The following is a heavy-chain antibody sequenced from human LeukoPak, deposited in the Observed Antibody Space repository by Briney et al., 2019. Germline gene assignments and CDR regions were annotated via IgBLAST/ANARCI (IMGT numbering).Heavy chain of an antibody. Sequence: GGSLRLSCAASGFTLSSYAMHWVRQAPGKGLEWVAVISYDGSNKYYADSVKGRFTISRDNSKNTLYLQMNSLRAEDTAVYYCARDYSGRITIFGVVTPGDWGQGTLVTVSS. J-gene: IGHJ4*02. D-gene: IGHD3-3*01. CDR3: ARDYSGRITIFGVVTPGD. V-gene: IGHV3-30-3*01. CDR1: GFTLSSYA. CDR2: ISYDGSNK.